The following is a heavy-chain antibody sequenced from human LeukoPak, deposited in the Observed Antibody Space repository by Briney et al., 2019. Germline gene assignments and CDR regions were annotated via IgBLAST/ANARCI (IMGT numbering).Heavy chain of an antibody. CDR2: ISTGRRYI. J-gene: IGHJ5*02. CDR1: GFTLSNYD. CDR3: ARADCSSSTCYLRRSWFDP. V-gene: IGHV3-21*06. Sequence: SGGSLRLSCAASGFTLSNYDMNWVRQAPGKGLEWGSSISTGRRYIYYTDSLRGRFTISRDDAKNTLYLQMNSLRAEDTAVYYCARADCSSSTCYLRRSWFDPWGQGILVIVSS. D-gene: IGHD2-2*01.